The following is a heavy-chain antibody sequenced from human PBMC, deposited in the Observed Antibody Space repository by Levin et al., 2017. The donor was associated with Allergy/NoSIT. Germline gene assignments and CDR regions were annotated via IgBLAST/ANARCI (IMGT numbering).Heavy chain of an antibody. J-gene: IGHJ4*02. Sequence: GGSLRLSCAASGFIFSSYEMNWVRRAPGKGLEWVSYISSTGSTIYSADSVKGRFTISRDNAKNSLYLHMNSLRAEDTAVYYCARQLGNFWSGYNYFDYWGQGTLVTVSS. CDR2: ISSTGSTI. D-gene: IGHD3-3*01. CDR1: GFIFSSYE. V-gene: IGHV3-48*03. CDR3: ARQLGNFWSGYNYFDY.